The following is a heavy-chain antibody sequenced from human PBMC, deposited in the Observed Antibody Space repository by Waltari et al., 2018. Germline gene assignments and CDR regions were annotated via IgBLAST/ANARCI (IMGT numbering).Heavy chain of an antibody. V-gene: IGHV3-33*01. CDR3: ARDLESS. CDR2: IWYDGSNK. J-gene: IGHJ5*02. CDR1: GFPFRSYG. Sequence: QVQLVESGGGVVQPGSSLRHSCAAAGFPFRSYGRHWVRQAPGKGLEWVAVIWYDGSNKYYADSVKGRFTISRDNSKNTLYLQMNSLRAEDTAVYYCARDLESSWGQGTLVTVSS. D-gene: IGHD3-3*01.